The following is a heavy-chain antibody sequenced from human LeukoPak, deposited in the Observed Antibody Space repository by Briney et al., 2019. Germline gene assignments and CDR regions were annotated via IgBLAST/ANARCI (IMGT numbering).Heavy chain of an antibody. CDR2: ISGSGGTT. V-gene: IGHV3-23*01. D-gene: IGHD6-19*01. CDR1: GFTFNNYA. Sequence: GGSLRLSCAASGFTFNNYAMNWVRQAPGKGLEWVSGISGSGGTTYYADSVKGRFTISKDHSKNTLYLQMNSLRADDTALYYCAKRSSGWYEEYWGQGTLVTVSS. CDR3: AKRSSGWYEEY. J-gene: IGHJ4*02.